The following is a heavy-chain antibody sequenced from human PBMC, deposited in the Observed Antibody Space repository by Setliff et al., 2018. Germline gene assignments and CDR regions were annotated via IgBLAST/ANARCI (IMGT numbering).Heavy chain of an antibody. CDR2: IHGTEGT. Sequence: PSETLSLTCTASDGSLYSGNYYWTWIRQPAGMALEWIGHIHGTEGTHYNPSLESRVTISRDKSPNQFSLMLRSVTAADTALYYCARGYYNGRGYYYLPCSFDSWGRGIVVTVSS. D-gene: IGHD3-10*01. V-gene: IGHV4-61*09. CDR3: ARGYYNGRGYYYLPCSFDS. CDR1: DGSLYSGNYY. J-gene: IGHJ4*02.